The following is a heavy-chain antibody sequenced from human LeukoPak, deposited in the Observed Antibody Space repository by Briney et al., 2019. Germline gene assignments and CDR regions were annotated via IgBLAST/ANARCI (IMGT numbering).Heavy chain of an antibody. CDR2: TYYRSQWYN. CDR3: ARVTVTTLEN. Sequence: QTLRVTRAISGDSVSSNTAAWNCIRQSPSRGLEWLGRTYYRSQWYNDYAVSVKSRITINPDTSKNQFSLQLNSVTPEDTAVYYCARVTVTTLENWGQGTLVIVSS. D-gene: IGHD4-17*01. V-gene: IGHV6-1*01. CDR1: GDSVSSNTAA. J-gene: IGHJ4*02.